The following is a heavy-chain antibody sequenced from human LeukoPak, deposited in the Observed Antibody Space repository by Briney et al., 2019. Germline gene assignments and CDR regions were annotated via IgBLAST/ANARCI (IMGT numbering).Heavy chain of an antibody. V-gene: IGHV4-59*02. CDR3: ARIHRYCSGGACYVLDN. Sequence: SETLSLTCVVSGGAVSGYYWGWIRQPPGRGLEWIGYVYYSGSTNYNPSFKSRITISVDTSRNQFSLQLSSVTAADTAVYYCARIHRYCSGGACYVLDNWGQGTLVAVSS. D-gene: IGHD2-15*01. CDR2: VYYSGST. CDR1: GGAVSGYY. J-gene: IGHJ4*02.